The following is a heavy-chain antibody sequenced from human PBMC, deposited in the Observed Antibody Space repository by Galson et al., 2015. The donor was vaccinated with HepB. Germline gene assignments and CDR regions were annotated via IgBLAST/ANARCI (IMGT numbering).Heavy chain of an antibody. D-gene: IGHD1-26*01. V-gene: IGHV3-23*01. CDR2: ICGGGSST. CDR1: GFTFSSSA. Sequence: SLRLSCAASGFTFSSSAMRWVRQAPGKGLEWVSAICGGGSSTYYADSVKGRFTISRDNSKNTLYLQMNSLRAEDTAVYYCANRAWSYRYFDYWGRGTLVTVSS. J-gene: IGHJ4*02. CDR3: ANRAWSYRYFDY.